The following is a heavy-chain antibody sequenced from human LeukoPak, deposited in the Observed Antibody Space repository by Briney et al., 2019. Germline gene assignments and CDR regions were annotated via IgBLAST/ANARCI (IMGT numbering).Heavy chain of an antibody. V-gene: IGHV4-59*01. CDR1: GDSISSYY. CDR2: IYYSGST. J-gene: IGHJ5*02. CDR3: ARGGIMITFGGVIALNWFDP. D-gene: IGHD3-16*02. Sequence: SETLSLTCTVSGDSISSYYWSWIRQPPGKGLEWIGYIYYSGSTNYNPSLKSRVTISVDTSKNQFSLKLSSVTAADTAVYYCARGGIMITFGGVIALNWFDPWGQGTLVTVSS.